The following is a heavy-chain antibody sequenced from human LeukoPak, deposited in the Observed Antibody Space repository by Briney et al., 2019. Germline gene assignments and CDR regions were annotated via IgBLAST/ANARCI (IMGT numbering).Heavy chain of an antibody. D-gene: IGHD6-6*01. CDR2: INHRGST. J-gene: IGHJ4*02. V-gene: IGHV4-34*01. Sequence: SETLSLTCAVYGGSFSGYYWSWIRQPPGKGLEWIGEINHRGSTNYNPSLKSRVTISVDTSKNQFSLKLSSVAAADTAVYYCARGLRQLVRSWHYWGQGTLVTVSS. CDR1: GGSFSGYY. CDR3: ARGLRQLVRSWHY.